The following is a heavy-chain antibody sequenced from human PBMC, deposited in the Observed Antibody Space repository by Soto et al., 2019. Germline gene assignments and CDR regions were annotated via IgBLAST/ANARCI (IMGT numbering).Heavy chain of an antibody. J-gene: IGHJ6*02. V-gene: IGHV6-1*01. CDR1: GDRVSSNSAA. Sequence: QALSLPSAISGDRVSSNSAACNWIRQSPSRGLEWLGRTYYRSKWYNDYAVSVKSRITINPDTSKNQFSLQLNSVTPEDTAVYYCARAHCSSTSCYTFYYYYGMDVWGQGTTVTVSS. CDR3: ARAHCSSTSCYTFYYYYGMDV. CDR2: TYYRSKWYN. D-gene: IGHD2-2*02.